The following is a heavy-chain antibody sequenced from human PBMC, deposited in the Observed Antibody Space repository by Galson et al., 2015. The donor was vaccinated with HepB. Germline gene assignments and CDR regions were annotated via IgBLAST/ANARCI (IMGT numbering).Heavy chain of an antibody. J-gene: IGHJ1*01. CDR1: GYTFTSYY. Sequence: SVKVSCKASGYTFTSYYMHWVRLAPGQGLEWMGIINPSGGSTSYAQKFQGRVTMTRDTSTSTVYMELSSLRSEDTAVYYCARGGMTSGSSEGEYFQHWGQGTLVTVSS. D-gene: IGHD1-26*01. CDR3: ARGGMTSGSSEGEYFQH. V-gene: IGHV1-46*01. CDR2: INPSGGST.